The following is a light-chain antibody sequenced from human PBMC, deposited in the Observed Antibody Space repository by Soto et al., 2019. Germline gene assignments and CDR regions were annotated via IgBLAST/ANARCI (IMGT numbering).Light chain of an antibody. V-gene: IGKV3-15*01. J-gene: IGKJ4*01. CDR1: QSISSK. CDR2: GAS. Sequence: IVMTQSPATLSVSPGERATLSCRASQSISSKLAWYQQKPGQAPRLLXYGASTRATGIPVRFSGSGSGTEFTLTITSLQSEDFAVYYCQEYNNWHPITFGGGTKVDI. CDR3: QEYNNWHPIT.